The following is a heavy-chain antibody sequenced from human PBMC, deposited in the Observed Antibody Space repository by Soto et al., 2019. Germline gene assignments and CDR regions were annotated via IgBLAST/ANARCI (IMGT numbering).Heavy chain of an antibody. J-gene: IGHJ3*01. CDR3: VRGIPGDYGSDV. CDR2: IKGDVSTM. D-gene: IGHD3-10*01. Sequence: VQLVESGGGLVQAGESLRLSCEASGFTFSNYWMHWVRQVPGKGLVWVSRIKGDVSTMNYADSVQGRFTISRDNAKNTVFLQMDSLGAEDTAVYYCVRGIPGDYGSDVWGQGTMVTVSS. CDR1: GFTFSNYW. V-gene: IGHV3-74*01.